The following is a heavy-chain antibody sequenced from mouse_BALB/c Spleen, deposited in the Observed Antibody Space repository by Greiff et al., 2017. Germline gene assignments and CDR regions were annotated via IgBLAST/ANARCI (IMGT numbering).Heavy chain of an antibody. D-gene: IGHD1-1*01. CDR3: ARNPYYYGSSLYAMDY. CDR1: GFSLTSYG. V-gene: IGHV2-4-1*01. CDR2: IWSGGST. Sequence: VQLQESGPGLVQPSQSLSITCTVSGFSLTSYGVYWVRQSPGKGLEWLGVIWSGGSTDYNAAFISRLSISKDNSKSQVFFKMNSLQADDTAIYYCARNPYYYGSSLYAMDYWGQGTSVTVSS. J-gene: IGHJ4*01.